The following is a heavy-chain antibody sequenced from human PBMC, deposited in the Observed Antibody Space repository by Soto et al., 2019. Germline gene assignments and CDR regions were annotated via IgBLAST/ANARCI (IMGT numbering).Heavy chain of an antibody. CDR2: INPSDGST. J-gene: IGHJ4*02. CDR3: ARLATVTPPYYFDY. CDR1: GYIFISYY. D-gene: IGHD4-17*01. V-gene: IGHV1-46*01. Sequence: QVQLVQSGAEVKKPGASVKVCCKASGYIFISYYMHWVRQAPGQGLEWMGVINPSDGSTTYAQNFQGRVTMTSETSTSSVYMELSSLRSEDMAVYYCARLATVTPPYYFDYWGQGTLVTVSS.